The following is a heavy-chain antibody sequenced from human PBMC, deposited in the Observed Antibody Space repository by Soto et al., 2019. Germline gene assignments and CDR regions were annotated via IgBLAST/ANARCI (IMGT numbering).Heavy chain of an antibody. CDR3: ARASVVVAATQTYYYGMDV. J-gene: IGHJ6*02. CDR2: IIPIFGTA. CDR1: GGTFSSYA. V-gene: IGHV1-69*12. Sequence: QVQLVQSGAEVKKPGSSVKVSCKASGGTFSSYAISWVRQAPGQGLEWMGGIIPIFGTANYAQKFQGRVTITADESTSTAYMELSRLRSEDTAVYYCARASVVVAATQTYYYGMDVWGQGTTVTVSS. D-gene: IGHD2-15*01.